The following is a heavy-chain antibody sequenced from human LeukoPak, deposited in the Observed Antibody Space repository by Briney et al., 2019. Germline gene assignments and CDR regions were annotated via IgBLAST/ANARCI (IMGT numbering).Heavy chain of an antibody. D-gene: IGHD2-2*01. V-gene: IGHV1-2*02. CDR2: INPNSGGT. CDR1: GYTFTGYY. J-gene: IGHJ4*02. Sequence: ASVKVSCKASGYTFTGYYMHWVRQAPGQGLEWMGWINPNSGGTNYAQKFQGRVTMTRDTSISTAYIELSRLSSDDTAVYYCARGYCSSTSCGPDYWGQGTLVTVSS. CDR3: ARGYCSSTSCGPDY.